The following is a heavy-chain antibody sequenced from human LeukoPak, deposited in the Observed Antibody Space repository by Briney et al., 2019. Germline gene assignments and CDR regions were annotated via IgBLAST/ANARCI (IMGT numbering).Heavy chain of an antibody. CDR3: ARLYAGAYTRLDP. CDR2: VFYSGGT. Sequence: SETLSLTCTVSGGSISGFHWSWIRQPPGKGLEYIGDVFYSGGTNFNSSLKSRLTISVDTSRNQFSLKLTSVTAADTAVYYCARLYAGAYTRLDPWGQGTLVAVSS. D-gene: IGHD3-16*01. V-gene: IGHV4-59*08. J-gene: IGHJ5*02. CDR1: GGSISGFH.